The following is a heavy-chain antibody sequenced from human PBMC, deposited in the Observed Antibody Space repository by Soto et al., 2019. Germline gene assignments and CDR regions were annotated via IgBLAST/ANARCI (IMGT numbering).Heavy chain of an antibody. D-gene: IGHD2-15*01. CDR2: INHSGST. Sequence: QVQLQQWGAGLLKPSETLSLTCAVYGGSFSGYYWSWIRQPPGKGLEWIGEINHSGSTNYNPSLKSRVTISVDTSKNQFSLKLSSVTAADTAVYYCASFQDRYCSGGSWQGDYWGQGTLVTVSS. J-gene: IGHJ4*02. CDR3: ASFQDRYCSGGSWQGDY. V-gene: IGHV4-34*01. CDR1: GGSFSGYY.